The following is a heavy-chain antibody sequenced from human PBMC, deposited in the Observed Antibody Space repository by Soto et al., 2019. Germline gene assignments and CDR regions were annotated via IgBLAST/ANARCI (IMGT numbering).Heavy chain of an antibody. V-gene: IGHV1-46*01. J-gene: IGHJ6*02. CDR1: GYTFTSYY. CDR2: INPSGGST. D-gene: IGHD3-22*01. Sequence: ASVKVSCKASGYTFTSYYMHWVRQAPGQGLEWMGIINPSGGSTSYAQKFQGRVTMTRDTSTSTVYMELSSLRSEDTAVYYCAXEGSTMIVVVIDFVYGMDVWGQGTTVTVYS. CDR3: AXEGSTMIVVVIDFVYGMDV.